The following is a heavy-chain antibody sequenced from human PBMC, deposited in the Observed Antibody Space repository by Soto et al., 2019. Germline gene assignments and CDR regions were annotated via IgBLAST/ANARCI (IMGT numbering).Heavy chain of an antibody. CDR1: GFTFRGCA. D-gene: IGHD4-4*01. V-gene: IGHV3-23*01. CDR3: ARTPHPRPDSDYFGNYIDV. CDR2: ISGSGTNT. Sequence: EVQLLESGGGLVLPGGSLRLSCEASGFTFRGCAMSWVRQAPGKGPEWVSGISGSGTNTYYTDSVKGRFTVSREDSKNILFLKMNSLRAEDTAVYYCARTPHPRPDSDYFGNYIDVWGKGTTVTVS. J-gene: IGHJ6*03.